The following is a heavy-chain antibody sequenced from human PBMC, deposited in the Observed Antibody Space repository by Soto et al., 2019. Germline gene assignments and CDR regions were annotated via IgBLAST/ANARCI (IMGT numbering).Heavy chain of an antibody. D-gene: IGHD5-12*01. CDR3: AHKGGVDRILDY. V-gene: IGHV2-5*02. CDR2: IYWDDAK. Sequence: KESGPTLVKPTQTLTLTCTFSWFSLSASGVGVGWIRQPPGKALEWLAIIYWDDAKHYSPSLKSSLTITKDPSKKQVVLTMSNMAPVDTPTYDCAHKGGVDRILDYWGQGTLVTVSS. J-gene: IGHJ4*02. CDR1: WFSLSASGVG.